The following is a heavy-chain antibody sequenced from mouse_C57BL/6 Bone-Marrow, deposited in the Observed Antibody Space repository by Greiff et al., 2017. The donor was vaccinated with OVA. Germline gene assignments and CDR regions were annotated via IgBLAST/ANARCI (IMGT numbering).Heavy chain of an antibody. CDR2: INSDGGST. V-gene: IGHV5-2*01. D-gene: IGHD2-5*01. CDR3: ARHSNYLYAMDY. CDR1: EYEFPSHD. J-gene: IGHJ4*01. Sequence: EVKVVESGGGLVQPGESLKLSCESNEYEFPSHDMSWVRKTPEKRLELVAAINSDGGSTYYPDTMERRFIISRDNTKKTLYLQVSSLRSEDTALYYCARHSNYLYAMDYWGQGTSVTVSS.